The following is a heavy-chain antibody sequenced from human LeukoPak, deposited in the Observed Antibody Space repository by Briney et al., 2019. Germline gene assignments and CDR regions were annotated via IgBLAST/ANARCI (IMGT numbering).Heavy chain of an antibody. Sequence: GGSLRLSCAASGFTFSSYWMSWVRQAPGKGLEWVANIKEDGSEKYYVDSVKGRFTVSRDNAKNSLYLQMNSLRAEDTAVYYCARYCSGGSCFDYWGQGTLVTVS. CDR1: GFTFSSYW. D-gene: IGHD2-15*01. CDR3: ARYCSGGSCFDY. CDR2: IKEDGSEK. V-gene: IGHV3-7*01. J-gene: IGHJ4*02.